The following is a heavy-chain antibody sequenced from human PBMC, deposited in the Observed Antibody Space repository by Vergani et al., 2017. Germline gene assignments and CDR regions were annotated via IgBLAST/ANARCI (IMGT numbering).Heavy chain of an antibody. D-gene: IGHD5-18*01. J-gene: IGHJ6*02. Sequence: QVQLHQWGAGPLKPSETLSLPCDVYGGSFSDYHWTWIRQPPGKGLEWIGEINHSGSTNYKTSLKSGLTISVETSKNHFSLKLTSVTAADPAVYYCARGRGGQLWSDYYYCLDVWGQGTTVTVSS. CDR1: GGSFSDYH. V-gene: IGHV4-34*01. CDR2: INHSGST. CDR3: ARGRGGQLWSDYYYCLDV.